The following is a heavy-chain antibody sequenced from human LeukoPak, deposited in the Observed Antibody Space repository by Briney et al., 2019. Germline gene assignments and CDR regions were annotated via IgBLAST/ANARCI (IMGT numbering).Heavy chain of an antibody. D-gene: IGHD4-11*01. CDR1: GFTFSSYW. V-gene: IGHV3-7*01. CDR2: IKQDGSEK. J-gene: IGHJ6*03. CDR3: ARFTVNNYYYYMDV. Sequence: GGSLRLSCAASGFTFSSYWMSWVRQAPGKGLEWVANIKQDGSEKYYVDSVKGRFTISRDNAKNSLYLQMNSLRAEDTAVYYCARFTVNNYYYYMDVWGKGTTVTVSS.